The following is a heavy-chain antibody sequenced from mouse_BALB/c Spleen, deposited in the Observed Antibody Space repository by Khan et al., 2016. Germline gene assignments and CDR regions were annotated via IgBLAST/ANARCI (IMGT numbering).Heavy chain of an antibody. CDR2: INTETGEP. V-gene: IGHV9-2-1*01. D-gene: IGHD1-1*01. Sequence: QIQLVQSGPELKKPGETVKISCKASGYTFTDYSMHWVKQAPGKGLKWMGWINTETGEPTYADDFKGRFAFSLETSASTAYLQINNLKNEDTATYCCARAYYGSGGYWCQGTTLTVSS. J-gene: IGHJ2*01. CDR3: ARAYYGSGGY. CDR1: GYTFTDYS.